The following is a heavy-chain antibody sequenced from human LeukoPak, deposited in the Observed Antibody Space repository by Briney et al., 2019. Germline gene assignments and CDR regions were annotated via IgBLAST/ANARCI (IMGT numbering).Heavy chain of an antibody. Sequence: GGSLRLSCAASGFTFSSYSMNWVRQAPGKGLEWVSSISSSSYIYYADSAKGRFTISRDNAKNSLYLQMNSLRAEDTAVYYCARDEGPRSGFDPWGQGTLVTVSS. CDR2: ISSSSYI. D-gene: IGHD6-6*01. CDR1: GFTFSSYS. CDR3: ARDEGPRSGFDP. V-gene: IGHV3-21*01. J-gene: IGHJ5*02.